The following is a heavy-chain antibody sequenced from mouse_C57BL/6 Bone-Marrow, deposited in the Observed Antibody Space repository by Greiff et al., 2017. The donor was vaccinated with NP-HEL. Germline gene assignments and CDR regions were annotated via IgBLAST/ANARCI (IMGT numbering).Heavy chain of an antibody. Sequence: LVESGAELVKPGASVKISCKASGYAFSSYWMNWVKQRPGKGLEWIGQIYPGDGDTNYNGKFKGKATLTADKSSSTAYMQLSSLTSEDSAVYFCARRGDYDYDVWFAYWGQGTLVTVSA. CDR3: ARRGDYDYDVWFAY. V-gene: IGHV1-80*01. CDR1: GYAFSSYW. J-gene: IGHJ3*01. D-gene: IGHD2-4*01. CDR2: IYPGDGDT.